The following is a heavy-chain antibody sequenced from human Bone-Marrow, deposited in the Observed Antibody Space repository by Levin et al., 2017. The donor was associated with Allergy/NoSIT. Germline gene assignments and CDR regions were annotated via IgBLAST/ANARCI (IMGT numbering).Heavy chain of an antibody. Sequence: PGESLKISCKASGYTFTSYYMHWVRQAPGQGLEWMGIINPSGGSTTYAQKFQGRVTMTRDTSTSTVYMELSSLRSEDTAVYYCARDRNSKGERVEDFDYWGQGILVTVSS. V-gene: IGHV1-46*03. D-gene: IGHD2/OR15-2a*01. CDR3: ARDRNSKGERVEDFDY. CDR1: GYTFTSYY. CDR2: INPSGGST. J-gene: IGHJ4*02.